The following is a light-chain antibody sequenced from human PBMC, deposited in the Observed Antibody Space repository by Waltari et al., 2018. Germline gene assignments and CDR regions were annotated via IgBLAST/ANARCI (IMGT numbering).Light chain of an antibody. J-gene: IGLJ2*01. V-gene: IGLV3-1*01. CDR2: QDS. CDR3: QAWDSSTRNVV. CDR1: KLGDKY. Sequence: SYELTQPPSVSVSPGQTASITCSGDKLGDKYACWYQQKPGQSHVLVIYQDSKRPSGIPERFSGSNSGNTATLTISGTQAMDEADYYCQAWDSSTRNVVFGGGTKLTVL.